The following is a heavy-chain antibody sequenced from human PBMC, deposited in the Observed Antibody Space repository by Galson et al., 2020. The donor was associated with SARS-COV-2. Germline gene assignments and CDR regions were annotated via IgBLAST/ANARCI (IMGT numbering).Heavy chain of an antibody. J-gene: IGHJ3*02. Sequence: KMSGPTLVKPTQTLTLTCTFSGFSLDATGVGVGWIRQPPGKALEWLALIYWDYDKRYNPSLKGRVSIIRDTSKDEVVLTMTNMDLADTATYFCVRWILHYAFDIWGQGRMVSVSS. D-gene: IGHD5-18*01. CDR2: IYWDYDK. CDR3: VRWILHYAFDI. CDR1: GFSLDATGVG. V-gene: IGHV2-5*02.